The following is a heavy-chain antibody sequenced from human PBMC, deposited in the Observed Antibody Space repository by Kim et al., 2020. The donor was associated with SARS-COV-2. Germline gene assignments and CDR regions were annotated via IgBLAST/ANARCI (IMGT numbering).Heavy chain of an antibody. CDR3: ARARRSGSYFDY. CDR1: GGSISSGGYS. D-gene: IGHD3-10*01. V-gene: IGHV4-30-2*01. J-gene: IGHJ4*02. CDR2: IYHSGST. Sequence: SETLSLTCAVSGGSISSGGYSWSWIRQPPGKGLEWIGYIYHSGSTYYNPSLKSRVTISVDRSKNQFSLKLSSVTAADTAVYYCARARRSGSYFDYWGQGTLVTVSS.